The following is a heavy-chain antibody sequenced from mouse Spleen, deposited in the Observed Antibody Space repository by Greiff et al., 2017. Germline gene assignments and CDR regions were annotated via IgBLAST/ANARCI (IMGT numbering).Heavy chain of an antibody. J-gene: IGHJ1*01. CDR2: IDPSDSYT. CDR1: GYTFTSYW. V-gene: IGHV1-69*01. CDR3: ARMQYFDV. Sequence: VQLQQPGAELVMPGASVKLSCKASGYTFTSYWMHWVKQRPGQGLEWIGEIDPSDSYTNYNQKFKGKATLTVDKSSSTAYMQLSSLTSEDSAVYYCARMQYFDVWGAGTTVTVSS. D-gene: IGHD6-5*01.